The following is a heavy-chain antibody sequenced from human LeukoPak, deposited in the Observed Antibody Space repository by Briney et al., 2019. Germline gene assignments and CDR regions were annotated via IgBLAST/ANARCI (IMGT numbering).Heavy chain of an antibody. J-gene: IGHJ4*02. D-gene: IGHD3-10*01. CDR2: ISSSSSYT. CDR3: ARDRVNYYGSRSDSTIYYFDY. Sequence: PGGSLRLSCAASGFTFSDYYMSWIRQAPGKGLEWVSYISSSSSYTNYADSVKGRFTISRDNAKNSLYLQMNSLRAEDTAVYYSARDRVNYYGSRSDSTIYYFDYWGQGTLVTVSS. CDR1: GFTFSDYY. V-gene: IGHV3-11*06.